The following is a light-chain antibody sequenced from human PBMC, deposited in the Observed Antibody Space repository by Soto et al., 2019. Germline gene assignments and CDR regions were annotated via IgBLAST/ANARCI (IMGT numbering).Light chain of an antibody. CDR1: QSVSNNY. CDR2: GAS. V-gene: IGKV3-20*01. CDR3: QQYGSSGT. J-gene: IGKJ1*01. Sequence: EIVLTQSPGTLSLSPGERSTLSFRASQSVSNNYLAWYQQKPGQAPRLLIYGASNRATGIPDRFSGSGSGTDSTLTISRLEPEDFAVYYCQQYGSSGTFGQGTKVDIK.